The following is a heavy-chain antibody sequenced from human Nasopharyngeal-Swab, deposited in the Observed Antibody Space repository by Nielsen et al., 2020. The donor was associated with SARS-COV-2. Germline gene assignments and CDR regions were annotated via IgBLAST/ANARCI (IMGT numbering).Heavy chain of an antibody. V-gene: IGHV1-8*01. D-gene: IGHD6-19*01. CDR2: MNPNSGNT. J-gene: IGHJ2*01. CDR3: ARSHRGLQWLDYWYFDL. CDR1: GYTFTSYD. Sequence: ASAKVSCKASGYTFTSYDINWVRQATAQGLEWMGWMNPNSGNTGYAQKFQGRVTMTRNTAISTAYMELSSLRSEDTAVYYCARSHRGLQWLDYWYFDLWGRGTLVTVSS.